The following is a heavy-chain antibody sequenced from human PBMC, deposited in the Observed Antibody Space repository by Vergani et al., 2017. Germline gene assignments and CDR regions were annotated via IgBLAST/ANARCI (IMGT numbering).Heavy chain of an antibody. CDR3: AKDMGGYDYGPLDY. D-gene: IGHD5-12*01. V-gene: IGHV3-9*03. J-gene: IGHJ4*02. Sequence: EVQLVESGGGLVQPGRSLRLFCAASGFTFDDYAMHWVRRAPGKGLEWGSGISWNSGSIGYADSVKGRFTISRDNAKNSLYLQMNSLRAEDMALYYCAKDMGGYDYGPLDYWDQGTLVTVSS. CDR2: ISWNSGSI. CDR1: GFTFDDYA.